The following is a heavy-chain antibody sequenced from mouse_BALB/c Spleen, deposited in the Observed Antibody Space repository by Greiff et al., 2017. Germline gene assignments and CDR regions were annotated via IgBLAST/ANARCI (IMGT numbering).Heavy chain of an antibody. V-gene: IGHV1-14*01. D-gene: IGHD2-14*01. CDR3: ASGHRYDGYYAMDY. CDR1: GYTFTSYV. J-gene: IGHJ4*01. CDR2: INPYNDGT. Sequence: EVQLQQSGPELVKPGASVKMSCKASGYTFTSYVMHWVKQKPGQGLEWIGYINPYNDGTKYNEKFKGKATLTSDKSSSTAYMELSSLTSEDSAVYYCASGHRYDGYYAMDYWGQGTSVTVSS.